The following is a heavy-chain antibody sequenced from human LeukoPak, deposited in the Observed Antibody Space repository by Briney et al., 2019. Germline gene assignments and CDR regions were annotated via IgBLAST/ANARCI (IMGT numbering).Heavy chain of an antibody. CDR1: GGSIIGYY. CDR2: IYTSGST. Sequence: PSETLSLTCTVSGGSIIGYYWTWIRQPPGKGLEWIGYIYTSGSTNYNPSLKSRVAISVGMSKNQFSLQLSSVTAADTAVYYCARQGCWKSRCPPRNLFGIRGQGTMVTVSP. CDR3: ARQGCWKSRCPPRNLFGI. J-gene: IGHJ3*02. V-gene: IGHV4-4*09. D-gene: IGHD1-1*01.